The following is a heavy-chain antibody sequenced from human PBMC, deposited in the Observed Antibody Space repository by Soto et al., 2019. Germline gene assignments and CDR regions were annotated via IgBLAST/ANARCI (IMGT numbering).Heavy chain of an antibody. Sequence: GGSLRLSCAASGFTFSSYGMHWVRQAPGKGLEWVAVIWYDGSNKYYADSVKGRFTISRDNSKNTLYLQMNSLRAEDTAVYYCARVRYYDSSGTLRTNYYYYGMDVWGQGTTVTVSS. CDR2: IWYDGSNK. D-gene: IGHD3-22*01. V-gene: IGHV3-33*01. CDR1: GFTFSSYG. J-gene: IGHJ6*02. CDR3: ARVRYYDSSGTLRTNYYYYGMDV.